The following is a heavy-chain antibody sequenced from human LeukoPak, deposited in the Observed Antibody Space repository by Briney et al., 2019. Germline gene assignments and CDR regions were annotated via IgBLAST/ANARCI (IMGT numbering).Heavy chain of an antibody. CDR3: AKDYYSSSSAFNWFDP. V-gene: IGHV3-9*01. CDR1: GFTFDDYA. J-gene: IGHJ5*02. Sequence: GRSLRLSCAASGFTFDDYAMHWVRQAPGKGLEWVSGISWNSGSIGYADSVKGRFTISGDNAKNSLYLQMNSLRAEDTALYYCAKDYYSSSSAFNWFDPWGQGTLVTVSS. D-gene: IGHD6-6*01. CDR2: ISWNSGSI.